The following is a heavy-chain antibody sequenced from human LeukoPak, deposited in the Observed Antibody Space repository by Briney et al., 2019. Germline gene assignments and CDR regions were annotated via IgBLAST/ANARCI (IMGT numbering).Heavy chain of an antibody. V-gene: IGHV3-30*04. CDR2: ISYDGSNK. CDR1: GFTFSSYA. D-gene: IGHD3-9*01. CDR3: AKDHSPQGFLTPSDY. Sequence: PGGSLRLSCAASGFTFSSYAMHWVRQAPGKGLEWVAVISYDGSNKYYADSVEGRFTISRDNSKNTLYLQMNSLRAEDTAVYYCAKDHSPQGFLTPSDYWGQGTLVTVSS. J-gene: IGHJ4*02.